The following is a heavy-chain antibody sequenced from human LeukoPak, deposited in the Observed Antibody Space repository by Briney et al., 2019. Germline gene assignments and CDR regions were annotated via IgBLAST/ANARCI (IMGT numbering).Heavy chain of an antibody. CDR1: GGSISSYY. Sequence: EPSETLSLTCTVSGGSISSYYWSWIRQPPGKGLEWIGYIYYSGSTNYNPSLKSRVTISVDTSKNRFSLKLSSVTAADTAVYYCARHSFPYYYGSGSHQGGFDYWGQGTLVTVSS. J-gene: IGHJ4*02. V-gene: IGHV4-59*01. CDR3: ARHSFPYYYGSGSHQGGFDY. D-gene: IGHD3-10*01. CDR2: IYYSGST.